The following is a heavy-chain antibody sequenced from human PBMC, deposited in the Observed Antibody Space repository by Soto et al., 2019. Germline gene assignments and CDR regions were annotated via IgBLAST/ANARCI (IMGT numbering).Heavy chain of an antibody. J-gene: IGHJ6*02. CDR2: IYYSGST. CDR1: GDSISTSSYY. Sequence: SETLSLTCDVSGDSISTSSYYWGWIRQPPGKGLEWIGSIYYSGSTYYNPSLKSRVTISVDTSKNQFSLKLSSVTAADTAVYYCASDPWFGALYYYYGMDVWGQGTTVTVSS. CDR3: ASDPWFGALYYYYGMDV. D-gene: IGHD3-10*01. V-gene: IGHV4-39*01.